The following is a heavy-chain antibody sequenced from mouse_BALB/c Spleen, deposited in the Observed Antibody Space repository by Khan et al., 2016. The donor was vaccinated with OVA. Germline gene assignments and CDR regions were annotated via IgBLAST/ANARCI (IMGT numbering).Heavy chain of an antibody. CDR1: GYSITSDYV. CDR3: ARGRAY. CDR2: ISYSGST. V-gene: IGHV3-2*02. Sequence: EVQLQESGPGLVKPSQSLSLTCTVTGYSITSDYVWYWIRQFPGNKLEWMGYISYSGSTSYTPTLKSRITITRDTSTNQSYLQLNSVTTEDTAAYYCARGRAYWGQGTLVTVSA. J-gene: IGHJ3*01. D-gene: IGHD3-3*01.